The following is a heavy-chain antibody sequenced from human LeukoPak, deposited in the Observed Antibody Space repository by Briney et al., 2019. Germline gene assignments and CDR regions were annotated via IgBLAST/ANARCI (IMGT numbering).Heavy chain of an antibody. CDR1: GYTFTSYD. CDR3: ARAGSTIFGVVNYYYYYGMDV. V-gene: IGHV1-8*01. D-gene: IGHD3-3*01. CDR2: MNPNSGNT. J-gene: IGHJ6*02. Sequence: ASVKVSCKASGYTFTSYDINWVRQATGQGLEWMGWMNPNSGNTGYAQKFQGRVTMTRNTSISTAYMELSSLRSEDTAVYYCARAGSTIFGVVNYYYYYGMDVWGQGTTVTVSS.